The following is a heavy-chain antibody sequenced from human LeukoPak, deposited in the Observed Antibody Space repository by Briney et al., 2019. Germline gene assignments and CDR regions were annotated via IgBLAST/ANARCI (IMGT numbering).Heavy chain of an antibody. J-gene: IGHJ4*02. CDR1: GGPISSGGYY. D-gene: IGHD1-1*01. Sequence: SETLSLTCTVSGGPISSGGYYWSWIRQHPGKGLEWIGNIYYSGSTYYNPSLKSRVIISVDTSKNQFSLKVSSVTAADTAVYYCARDTTLDYWGQGTLVTVSS. CDR2: IYYSGST. CDR3: ARDTTLDY. V-gene: IGHV4-31*03.